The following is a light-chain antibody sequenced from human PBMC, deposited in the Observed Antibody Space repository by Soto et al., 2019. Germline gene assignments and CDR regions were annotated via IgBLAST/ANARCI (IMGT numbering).Light chain of an antibody. CDR2: GGS. Sequence: EVVLTQSPGALSLSPGVGVTLSCRASQNIRGNELAWYRQKRGQAPRLLIYGGSSRAEGIPDRFSGRGTGTNFTLTISRLEPEDSAVYYCQDYGTSHPWTFGQGTKLEIK. CDR3: QDYGTSHPWT. CDR1: QNIRGNE. V-gene: IGKV3-20*01. J-gene: IGKJ1*01.